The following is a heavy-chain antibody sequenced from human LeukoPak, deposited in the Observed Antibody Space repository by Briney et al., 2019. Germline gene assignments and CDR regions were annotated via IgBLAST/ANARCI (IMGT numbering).Heavy chain of an antibody. CDR2: IKQDGDDK. CDR1: GFKFSGYW. CDR3: ARDQTLVAIGAWGY. D-gene: IGHD7-27*01. Sequence: PGGPLRLSCAASGFKFSGYWMTWVRDTRGKGLEGVANIKQDGDDKYYAHSVRGRFTISRDNDRNSLSLQMNSLRGEDRGIYYCARDQTLVAIGAWGYGGQEPRVTVPS. J-gene: IGHJ4*02. V-gene: IGHV3-7*01.